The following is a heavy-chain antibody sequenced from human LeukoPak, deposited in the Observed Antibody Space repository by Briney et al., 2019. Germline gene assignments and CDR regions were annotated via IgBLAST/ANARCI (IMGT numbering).Heavy chain of an antibody. V-gene: IGHV3-23*01. CDR1: GFTFSSYA. CDR2: ISGSGGST. Sequence: PGGSLRLSCAASGFTFSSYAMSWVRQAPGKGLEWVSAISGSGGSTYYADSVKGRFTISRDNSKNTLYLQMNSLRAEDTAVYYCARVLYYDILTGYYPAHDYWGQGTLVTVSS. J-gene: IGHJ4*02. D-gene: IGHD3-9*01. CDR3: ARVLYYDILTGYYPAHDY.